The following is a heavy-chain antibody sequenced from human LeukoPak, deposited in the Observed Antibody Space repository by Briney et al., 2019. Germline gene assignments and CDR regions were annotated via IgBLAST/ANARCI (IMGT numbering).Heavy chain of an antibody. CDR3: ARRSVQYSGYDVGNWFDP. D-gene: IGHD5-12*01. CDR2: IHYSGST. CDR1: GGSISSYY. Sequence: SETLSLTCTVSGGSISSYYWNWIRQPPGKGLEWIGYIHYSGSTNHNPSLKSRVTISVDTYKNQFSLRLSSVTAADTAVYYCARRSVQYSGYDVGNWFDPWGQGTQVTVSS. V-gene: IGHV4-59*08. J-gene: IGHJ5*02.